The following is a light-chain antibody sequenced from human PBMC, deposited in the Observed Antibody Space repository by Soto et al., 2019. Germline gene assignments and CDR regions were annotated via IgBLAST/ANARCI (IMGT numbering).Light chain of an antibody. CDR2: YNN. Sequence: QSVLTQPPSASETPGQTVSTSCSGSNSNIASNTVNWYQHLPGTAPKLLIYYNNQRPSGVPYRCSGSKSGTSASLAISGLQSEDDSDYYCAAWDDTLTRYVFGTVTKLTLL. CDR3: AAWDDTLTRYV. V-gene: IGLV1-44*01. CDR1: NSNIASNT. J-gene: IGLJ1*01.